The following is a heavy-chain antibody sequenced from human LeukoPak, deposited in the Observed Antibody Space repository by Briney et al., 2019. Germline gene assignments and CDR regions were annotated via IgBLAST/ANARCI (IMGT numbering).Heavy chain of an antibody. D-gene: IGHD4-17*01. Sequence: ASVKVSCKASGYTFTSYYMHWVRQAPGQGLEWMGIINPSGGSTSYAQKFQGRVTMTRDMSTSTVYMEPSSLRSEDTAVYYCARQESTVTRFLLAWGQGTLVTVSS. CDR3: ARQESTVTRFLLA. V-gene: IGHV1-46*01. CDR2: INPSGGST. J-gene: IGHJ5*02. CDR1: GYTFTSYY.